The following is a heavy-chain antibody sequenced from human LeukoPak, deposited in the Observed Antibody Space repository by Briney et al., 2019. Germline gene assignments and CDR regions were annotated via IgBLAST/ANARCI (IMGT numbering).Heavy chain of an antibody. V-gene: IGHV3-21*06. D-gene: IGHD5/OR15-5a*01. CDR1: GFTFSSYN. Sequence: GGSLRLSCAASGFTFSSYNMNWVRQAPGKGLEWVSSIGSSSSYIYYAASLKGRFAISRDNAKNSLYLQMNSLRAEDTAVYYCAREVDLRFDYWGQGTLVTVSS. CDR3: AREVDLRFDY. J-gene: IGHJ4*02. CDR2: IGSSSSYI.